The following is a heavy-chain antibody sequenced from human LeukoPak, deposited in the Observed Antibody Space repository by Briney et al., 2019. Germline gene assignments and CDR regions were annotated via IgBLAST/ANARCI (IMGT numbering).Heavy chain of an antibody. D-gene: IGHD3-10*01. CDR2: IYYSGST. CDR3: ARDRMVRGGKYYFDY. CDR1: GGSISSGGYY. Sequence: PSQTLSLTCTVPGGSISSGGYYWSWIRQHPGKGLEWIGYIYYSGSTYYNPSLKSRVTISVDTSKNQFSLKLSSVTAADTAVYYCARDRMVRGGKYYFDYWGQGTLVTVSS. J-gene: IGHJ4*02. V-gene: IGHV4-31*03.